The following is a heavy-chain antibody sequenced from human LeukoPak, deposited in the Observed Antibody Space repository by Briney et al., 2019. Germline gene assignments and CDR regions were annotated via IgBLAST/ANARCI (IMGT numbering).Heavy chain of an antibody. V-gene: IGHV4-61*02. Sequence: PSETLSLTCTVSGGSISSGSYYWSWIRQPAGKGLEWIGRIYTSGSTNYNPSLESRVTISVDTSKDQFSLKLSSVTAADTAVYYCARSPITIFGLAFDIWGQGTMVTVSS. D-gene: IGHD3-3*01. CDR2: IYTSGST. J-gene: IGHJ3*02. CDR3: ARSPITIFGLAFDI. CDR1: GGSISSGSYY.